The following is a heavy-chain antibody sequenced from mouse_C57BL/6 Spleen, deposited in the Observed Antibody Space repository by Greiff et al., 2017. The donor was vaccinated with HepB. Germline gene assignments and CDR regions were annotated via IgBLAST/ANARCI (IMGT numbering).Heavy chain of an antibody. V-gene: IGHV1-4*01. Sequence: QVQLQQSGAELARPGASVKMSCKASGYTFTSYTMHWVKQRPGQGLEWIGYINPSSGYSKYNQKFKDKATLTADKSSSTAYMQLSSLTSEDSAVYYCAREESGSYWYFDVWGTGTTVTVSS. CDR3: AREESGSYWYFDV. CDR2: INPSSGYS. J-gene: IGHJ1*03. D-gene: IGHD4-1*01. CDR1: GYTFTSYT.